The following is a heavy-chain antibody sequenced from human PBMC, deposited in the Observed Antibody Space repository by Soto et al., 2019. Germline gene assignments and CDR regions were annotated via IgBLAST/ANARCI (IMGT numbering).Heavy chain of an antibody. CDR1: GFTFDDYA. D-gene: IGHD3-16*01. CDR3: ANASPVRPRHYYYDMGV. Sequence: GGSLRLSCAASGFTFDDYAMHWVQQAPGKGLEWVSGISWNSGSIGYADSVKGRFTISRDNAKNSLYLQMNSLRAEDTALYYCANASPVRPRHYYYDMGVWRKGTTVTVPS. V-gene: IGHV3-9*01. J-gene: IGHJ6*03. CDR2: ISWNSGSI.